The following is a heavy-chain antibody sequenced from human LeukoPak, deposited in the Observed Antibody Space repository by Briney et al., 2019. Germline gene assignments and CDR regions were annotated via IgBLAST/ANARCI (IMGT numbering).Heavy chain of an antibody. D-gene: IGHD6-19*01. V-gene: IGHV4-38-2*02. CDR3: ARAYSSAWYWNWFDP. J-gene: IGHJ5*02. CDR1: GYSISSGYY. Sequence: SETLSLTCTVSGYSISSGYYWGWIRQPPGKGLEWIGNIYHSGSTYYNPSLKSRGTISIDTSKNQFSLKLSSVTAADTAVYYCARAYSSAWYWNWFDPWGQGTLVTVSS. CDR2: IYHSGST.